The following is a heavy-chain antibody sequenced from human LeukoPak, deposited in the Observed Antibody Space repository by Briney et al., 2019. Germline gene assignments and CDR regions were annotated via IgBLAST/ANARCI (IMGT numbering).Heavy chain of an antibody. Sequence: GGSLRLSCATSGFTFTNYLMSWVRQAPGKGLEWVANIKEDGSAKWYVDSVRGRFTISRDNAKNSLYLQMDSLRAEDTAVYYCARDLEDYWGQGTLVTVSS. CDR1: GFTFTNYL. J-gene: IGHJ4*02. V-gene: IGHV3-7*01. CDR2: IKEDGSAK. CDR3: ARDLEDY.